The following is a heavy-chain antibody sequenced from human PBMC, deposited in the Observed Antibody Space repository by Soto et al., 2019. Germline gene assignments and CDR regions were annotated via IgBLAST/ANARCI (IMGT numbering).Heavy chain of an antibody. Sequence: QVQLVQSGAEVKKPGSSVKVSCKASGGTFSIYAISWVRQAPGQGLEWMGGIIPIFGTANYAQKFQGRVTITADESTSTAYMELRSLRSEDTAVYYCARDNTPLRFLEWGNYWGQGTLVTVAS. D-gene: IGHD3-3*01. CDR2: IIPIFGTA. V-gene: IGHV1-69*01. CDR1: GGTFSIYA. J-gene: IGHJ4*02. CDR3: ARDNTPLRFLEWGNY.